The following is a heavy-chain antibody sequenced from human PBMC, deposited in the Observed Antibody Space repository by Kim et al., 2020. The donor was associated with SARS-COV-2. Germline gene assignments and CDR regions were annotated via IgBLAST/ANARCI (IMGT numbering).Heavy chain of an antibody. Sequence: GGSLRLSCAASGFTFSSYAMHWVRQAPGKGLEWVAVISYDGSNKYYADSVKGRFTISRDNSKNTLYLQMNSLRAEDTAVYYCARECGSCDAFDIWGQGTMVTVSS. J-gene: IGHJ3*02. CDR1: GFTFSSYA. CDR2: ISYDGSNK. CDR3: ARECGSCDAFDI. D-gene: IGHD2-15*01. V-gene: IGHV3-30-3*01.